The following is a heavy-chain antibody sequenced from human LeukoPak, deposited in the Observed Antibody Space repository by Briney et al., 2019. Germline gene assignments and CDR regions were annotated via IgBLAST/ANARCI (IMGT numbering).Heavy chain of an antibody. D-gene: IGHD6-6*01. CDR2: IWYDGSEK. CDR1: GFTFSSYG. J-gene: IGHJ4*02. CDR3: AKVITAEYSSSH. Sequence: PGGSLRLSCATSGFTFSSYGMHWVRQAPGKGLEWVAFIWYDGSEKYYADSVKGRFTISRDNSKNTLYLQMNSLRAEDTAVYYCAKVITAEYSSSHWGQGTLVTVSS. V-gene: IGHV3-30*02.